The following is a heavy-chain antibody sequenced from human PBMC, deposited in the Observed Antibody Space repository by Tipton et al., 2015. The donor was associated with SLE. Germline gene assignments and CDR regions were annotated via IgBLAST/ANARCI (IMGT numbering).Heavy chain of an antibody. CDR2: VHYNGRS. CDR1: GGSISSNVYY. D-gene: IGHD4/OR15-4a*01. CDR3: VRQGGTMGPYHRIDF. J-gene: IGHJ6*02. V-gene: IGHV4-39*01. Sequence: TLSLTCSVSGGSISSNVYYWGWMRQSPGKGLEWIANVHYNGRSYSNPSLKSRVTTSLDTSNNQFSLKLFSVTAADTAVYYCVRQGGTMGPYHRIDFWGQGTTVTVSS.